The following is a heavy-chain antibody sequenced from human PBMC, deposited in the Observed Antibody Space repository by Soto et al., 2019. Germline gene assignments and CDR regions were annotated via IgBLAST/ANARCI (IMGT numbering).Heavy chain of an antibody. CDR1: GGSISSSSYY. V-gene: IGHV4-39*01. J-gene: IGHJ4*02. D-gene: IGHD6-6*01. CDR2: IYYSGST. Sequence: SETLSLTCTVSGGSISSSSYYWGWIRQPPGKGLEWIGGIYYSGSTYYNPSLKSRVTISVATSKNQFSLKLSSVTAADTAVYYCARTGEAARPENYWGQGTLVTVSS. CDR3: ARTGEAARPENY.